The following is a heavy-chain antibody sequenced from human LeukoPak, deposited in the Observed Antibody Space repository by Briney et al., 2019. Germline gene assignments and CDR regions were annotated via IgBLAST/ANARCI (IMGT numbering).Heavy chain of an antibody. D-gene: IGHD4-17*01. CDR3: ARVYGVTKDY. CDR2: IYYSGST. J-gene: IGHJ4*02. Sequence: SETLSLTCTVSGGSISSYYWSWIRQPLGKGLEWIGYIYYSGSTNYNPSLKSRVTISVDTSKNQFSLKLSSVTAADTAVYYCARVYGVTKDYWGQGTLVTVSS. CDR1: GGSISSYY. V-gene: IGHV4-59*01.